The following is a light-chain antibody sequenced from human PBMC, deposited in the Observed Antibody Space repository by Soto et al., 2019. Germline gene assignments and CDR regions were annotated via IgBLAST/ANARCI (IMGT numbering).Light chain of an antibody. V-gene: IGLV2-14*01. Sequence: QSALTQPASVSGSPGQSITFSCTGTSSDIGVYNYVSWYQHHPGKAPKLMIYEVNNRPSGVSNRFSGSKSGNTASLTISGLQAEDEADYYCSSYTTSSTYVFGTGTKVTV. CDR3: SSYTTSSTYV. J-gene: IGLJ1*01. CDR2: EVN. CDR1: SSDIGVYNY.